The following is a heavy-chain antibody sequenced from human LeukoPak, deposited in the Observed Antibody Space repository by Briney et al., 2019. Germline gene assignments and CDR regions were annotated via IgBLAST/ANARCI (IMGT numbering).Heavy chain of an antibody. V-gene: IGHV3-23*01. CDR2: ISGSGSSI. CDR3: AKDSRGSAVRVFDY. D-gene: IGHD2-15*01. Sequence: GGSLRLSCAASGFTLSSYAMTWVRQAPGKGLEWVSAISGSGSSIYYADSVKGRFTISRDNSKNTLYLQMNSLRAEDTAIYYCAKDSRGSAVRVFDYWGQGTPVTVSS. J-gene: IGHJ4*02. CDR1: GFTLSSYA.